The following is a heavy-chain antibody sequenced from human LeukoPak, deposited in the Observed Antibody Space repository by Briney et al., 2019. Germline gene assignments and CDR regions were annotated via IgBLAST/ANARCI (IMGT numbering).Heavy chain of an antibody. Sequence: GESLKISCKGSGYSFTSYWISWVRQMPGKGLEWMGRIDPSDSYTNYSPSFQGHVTISADESISTAYLQWSSLKASDTAMYYCARPLDGSGWDDAFDIWGQGTMVTVSS. V-gene: IGHV5-10-1*01. J-gene: IGHJ3*02. D-gene: IGHD6-19*01. CDR1: GYSFTSYW. CDR2: IDPSDSYT. CDR3: ARPLDGSGWDDAFDI.